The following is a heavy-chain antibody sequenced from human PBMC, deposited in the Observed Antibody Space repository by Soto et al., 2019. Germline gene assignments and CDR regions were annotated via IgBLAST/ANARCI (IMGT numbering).Heavy chain of an antibody. D-gene: IGHD3-9*01. J-gene: IGHJ4*02. CDR3: AKDPWCLYDILTGYRPLYYFDY. CDR1: GFTFSSYA. CDR2: ISGSGGST. Sequence: GGSLRLSCAASGFTFSSYAMSWVRQAPGKGLEWVSAISGSGGSTYYADSVKGRFTISRDNSKNTLYLQMNSLRAEDTAVYYCAKDPWCLYDILTGYRPLYYFDYWGQGTLVTVSS. V-gene: IGHV3-23*01.